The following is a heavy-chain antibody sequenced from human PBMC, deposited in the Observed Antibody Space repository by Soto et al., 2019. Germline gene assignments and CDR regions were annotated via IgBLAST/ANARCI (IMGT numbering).Heavy chain of an antibody. CDR2: IYSSGNT. CDR1: GGSTSSNEYY. V-gene: IGHV4-39*01. CDR3: ARLLGRPFGMDV. Sequence: QLQLQESGPGLVKASETLALTCSVSGGSTSSNEYYWAWIRQPPGKGLEWIAAIYSSGNTYYNASLNSRVIVSIDTSNNLVFLKLTAVPARDTAVYYCARLLGRPFGMDVWGQGTTVIVS. J-gene: IGHJ6*02.